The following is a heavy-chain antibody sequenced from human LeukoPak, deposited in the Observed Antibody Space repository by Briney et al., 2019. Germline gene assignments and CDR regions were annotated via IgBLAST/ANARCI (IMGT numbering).Heavy chain of an antibody. CDR2: IILIFGTA. Sequence: VKVSCKCSGGAFSNYAISWVRQAPGQGLEWMGRIILIFGTANYAAKFQGRVTISADAFTSTAYMGLYSMTSEDTAVYYCARDRGYSYAKKSSYSYYMDVWGKGTTVTISS. D-gene: IGHD5-18*01. V-gene: IGHV1-69*15. J-gene: IGHJ6*03. CDR1: GGAFSNYA. CDR3: ARDRGYSYAKKSSYSYYMDV.